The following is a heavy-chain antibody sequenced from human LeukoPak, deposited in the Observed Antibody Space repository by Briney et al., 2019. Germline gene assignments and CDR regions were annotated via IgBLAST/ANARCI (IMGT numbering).Heavy chain of an antibody. D-gene: IGHD3-9*01. CDR1: GGSISSYY. J-gene: IGHJ6*03. CDR2: IYTSGST. Sequence: SETLSLTCTVSGGSISSYYWSWIRQPAGKGLEWIGRIYTSGSTNYNPSLKSRVTMSVGTSKNQFSLKLSSVTAADTAVYYCARERDYDILTGYSPIYYYYYMDVWGKGTTVTVSS. V-gene: IGHV4-4*07. CDR3: ARERDYDILTGYSPIYYYYYMDV.